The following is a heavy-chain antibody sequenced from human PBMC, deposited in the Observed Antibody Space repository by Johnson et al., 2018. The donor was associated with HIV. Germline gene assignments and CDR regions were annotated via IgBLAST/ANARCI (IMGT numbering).Heavy chain of an antibody. J-gene: IGHJ3*02. Sequence: VQLVDSGGGLVQPGGSLRLSCAASGYTFSNYWMTWVRQAPGKGLEWVAVISYDGSNQYYADSVKGRFTISRDNAKNSLYLQMNTLRAEDTALYYCARVGYYVDAFDIWGQGTIVTVSS. V-gene: IGHV3-30-3*01. CDR1: GYTFSNYW. CDR3: ARVGYYVDAFDI. CDR2: ISYDGSNQ. D-gene: IGHD3-22*01.